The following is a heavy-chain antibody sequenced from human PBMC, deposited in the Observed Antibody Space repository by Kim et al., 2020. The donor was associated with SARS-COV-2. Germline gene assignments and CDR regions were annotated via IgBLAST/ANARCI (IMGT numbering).Heavy chain of an antibody. Sequence: SVKVSCTASGGTFSKYAASWVRQAPGQGLEWVGGIIPFFGTANYAQKFQGRATITAAESTSVSYLELRNLSSEDTAIYYCARVDPTGHSKSAVISDFWGQGTLVIVSS. CDR2: IIPFFGTA. CDR3: ARVDPTGHSKSAVISDF. CDR1: GGTFSKYA. J-gene: IGHJ4*02. V-gene: IGHV1-69*13. D-gene: IGHD3-22*01.